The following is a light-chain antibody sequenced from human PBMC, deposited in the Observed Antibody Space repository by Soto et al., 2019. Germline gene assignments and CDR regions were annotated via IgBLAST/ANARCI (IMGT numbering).Light chain of an antibody. Sequence: QSVLTQPASVSGSPGQSITISCTGTSSDVGGSNHVSWYQQHPAKAPRRMIYDVTNRTSGVSNRFSGSKSGNTSSLTISGLQAEDEDYYYFSSYTTIRTVKFGGGTKLTVL. J-gene: IGLJ2*01. CDR3: SSYTTIRTVK. V-gene: IGLV2-14*03. CDR2: DVT. CDR1: SSDVGGSNH.